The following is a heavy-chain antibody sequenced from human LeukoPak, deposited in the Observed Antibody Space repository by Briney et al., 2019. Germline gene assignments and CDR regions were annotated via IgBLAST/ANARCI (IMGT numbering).Heavy chain of an antibody. J-gene: IGHJ4*02. Sequence: GGSLRLSCAASGFTFDDHGMSWVRQAPGKGLEWVSSISSSSSYKYYADSVKGRFTISRDNAKNSLYLQMNSLRAEDTAVYYCARRSGIAVAGAFDYWGQGTLVTVSS. CDR1: GFTFDDHG. CDR3: ARRSGIAVAGAFDY. D-gene: IGHD6-19*01. V-gene: IGHV3-21*04. CDR2: ISSSSSYK.